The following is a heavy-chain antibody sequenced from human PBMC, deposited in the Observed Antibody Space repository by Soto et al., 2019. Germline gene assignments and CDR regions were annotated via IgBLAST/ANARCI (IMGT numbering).Heavy chain of an antibody. J-gene: IGHJ4*02. CDR1: GYTFTTYG. CDR3: ARDGDRYNFDF. V-gene: IGHV1-18*01. Sequence: SVKVSCKASGYTFTTYGISWVRQAPGQGLEGMGWIRAGGGSAIYAQKFQGRVTMTRDTSTTTVYMELNSLRSEDTAVYYCARDGDRYNFDFWGQGTLVTVSS. CDR2: IRAGGGSA. D-gene: IGHD1-1*01.